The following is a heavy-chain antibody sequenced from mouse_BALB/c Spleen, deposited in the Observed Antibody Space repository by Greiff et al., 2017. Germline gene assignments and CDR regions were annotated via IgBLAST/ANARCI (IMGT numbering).Heavy chain of an antibody. CDR2: ISSGGSYT. D-gene: IGHD2-14*01. J-gene: IGHJ4*01. Sequence: EVKVVESGGDLVKPGGSLKLSCAASGFTFSSYGMSWVRQTPDKRLEWVATISSGGSYTYYPDSVKGRFTISRDNAKNTLYLQMSSLKSEDTAMYYCARHFPYRYDSYYAMDYWGQGTSVTVSS. V-gene: IGHV5-6*01. CDR1: GFTFSSYG. CDR3: ARHFPYRYDSYYAMDY.